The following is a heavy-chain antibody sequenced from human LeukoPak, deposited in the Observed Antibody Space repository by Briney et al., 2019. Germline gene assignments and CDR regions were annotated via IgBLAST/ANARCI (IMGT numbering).Heavy chain of an antibody. V-gene: IGHV3-21*01. Sequence: GGSLRLSCAVSGFTLNSNAMCWVRQAPGKGLEWVSSIRSSSSYIYYSDSVKGRFTISRDNAKNSLYLQMNSLRAEDTAVYYCARTRAPSNGRVLYYMDVWGKGTTVTVSS. D-gene: IGHD2-2*01. CDR1: GFTLNSNA. CDR3: ARTRAPSNGRVLYYMDV. J-gene: IGHJ6*03. CDR2: IRSSSSYI.